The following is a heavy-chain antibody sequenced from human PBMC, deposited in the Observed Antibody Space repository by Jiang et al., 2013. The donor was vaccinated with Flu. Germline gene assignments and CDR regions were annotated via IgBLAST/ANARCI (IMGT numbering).Heavy chain of an antibody. J-gene: IGHJ4*01. CDR1: GFTFSSYA. V-gene: IGHV3-30-3*01. D-gene: IGHD3-9*01. Sequence: VQLVESGGGVVQPGRSLRLSCAASGFTFSSYAMHWVRQAPGKGLEWVAVISYDGSNKYYADSVKGRFTISRDNSKNTLYLQMNSLRAEDTAVYYCARGLEGGTFHYDILTGYLNYFDYW. CDR3: ARGLEGGTFHYDILTGYLNYFDY. CDR2: ISYDGSNK.